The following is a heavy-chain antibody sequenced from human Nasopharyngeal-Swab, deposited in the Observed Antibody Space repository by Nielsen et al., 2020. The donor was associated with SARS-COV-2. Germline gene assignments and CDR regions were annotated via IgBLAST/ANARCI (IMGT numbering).Heavy chain of an antibody. CDR3: ATGAVVAATGWFDP. V-gene: IGHV1-2*06. CDR1: GYTFTGYY. D-gene: IGHD2-15*01. CDR2: INPNSGGT. J-gene: IGHJ5*02. Sequence: ASVKVSCKASGYTFTGYYMHWVRQAPGQGLEWMGRINPNSGGTNYAQKFQGRVTMTRATSISTAYMELSSLRSEDTAVYYCATGAVVAATGWFDPWGQGTLVTVSS.